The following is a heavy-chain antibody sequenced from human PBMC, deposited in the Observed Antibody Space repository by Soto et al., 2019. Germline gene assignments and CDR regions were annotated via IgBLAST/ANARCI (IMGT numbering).Heavy chain of an antibody. CDR2: IRSKANNYAT. Sequence: PGGSLRLSCAASGFTFSGSAIHWVRQASGKGLEWVGRIRSKANNYATAYAASVNGRFTISRDDSKNTAYLQMNSLKTEDTAVYYCVGYCSTTSCYKSHFDYWGQGTLVTVSS. J-gene: IGHJ4*02. D-gene: IGHD2-2*02. V-gene: IGHV3-73*01. CDR1: GFTFSGSA. CDR3: VGYCSTTSCYKSHFDY.